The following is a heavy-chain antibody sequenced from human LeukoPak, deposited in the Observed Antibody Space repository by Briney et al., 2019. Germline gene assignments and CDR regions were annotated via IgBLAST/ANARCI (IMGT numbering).Heavy chain of an antibody. CDR3: ATVGAAVDY. CDR1: GYTLTELS. D-gene: IGHD2-15*01. CDR2: FDPEDGEI. J-gene: IGHJ4*02. V-gene: IGHV1-24*01. Sequence: ASVKVSCKVSGYTLTELSMHWVRQAPGKGLEWMGGFDPEDGEIIYAPKFQGRVTMTEDTSTDTAYMELSSLRSEDSAVYYCATVGAAVDYWGQGTLVTVSS.